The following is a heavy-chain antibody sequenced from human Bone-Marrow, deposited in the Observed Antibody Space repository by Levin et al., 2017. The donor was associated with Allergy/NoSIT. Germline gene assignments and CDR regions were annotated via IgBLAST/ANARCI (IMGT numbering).Heavy chain of an antibody. Sequence: LSLTCAASGLSFSNYDMNWVRQVPGKGLEWVSSISSGSSHIDYADSVKGRFTISRDNAKNSLYLQMNSLRLEDTAVYFCASWAMFYYDGSDFDYFYYGMDVWGQGTTVTVSS. CDR3: ASWAMFYYDGSDFDYFYYGMDV. J-gene: IGHJ6*02. CDR1: GLSFSNYD. D-gene: IGHD3-16*01. V-gene: IGHV3-21*06. CDR2: ISSGSSHI.